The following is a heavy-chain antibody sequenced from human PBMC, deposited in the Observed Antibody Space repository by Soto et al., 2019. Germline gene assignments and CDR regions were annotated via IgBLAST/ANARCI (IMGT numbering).Heavy chain of an antibody. D-gene: IGHD6-19*01. CDR3: AREGEAGCDY. Sequence: QVQLQESGPGLVKPSETLSLTCTVSGGPISSYYWSWIRQPAGKGLEWIGRIYTSGSTNYNPTLKSRVTMSVDTSKKQFSQKLSSVTAADTAVYYCAREGEAGCDYWGQGALVTVSS. CDR2: IYTSGST. CDR1: GGPISSYY. J-gene: IGHJ4*02. V-gene: IGHV4-4*07.